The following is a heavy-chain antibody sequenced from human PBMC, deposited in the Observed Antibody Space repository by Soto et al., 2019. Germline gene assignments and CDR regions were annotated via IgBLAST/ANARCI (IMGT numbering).Heavy chain of an antibody. D-gene: IGHD3-3*01. CDR1: GFTFSDFS. J-gene: IGHJ4*02. Sequence: GGSLRLSCAASGFTFSDFSMNWVRQAPGQGLEWVSYIICSSSTIYYADSVKGRFTISRDNSKNTLYLQMNSLRAEDTAVYYCARDSYDFWSGYYFDYWGQGTLVTVSS. V-gene: IGHV3-48*01. CDR2: IICSSSTI. CDR3: ARDSYDFWSGYYFDY.